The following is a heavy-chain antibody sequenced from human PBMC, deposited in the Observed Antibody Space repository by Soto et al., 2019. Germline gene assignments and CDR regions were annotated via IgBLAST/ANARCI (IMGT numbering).Heavy chain of an antibody. J-gene: IGHJ4*02. D-gene: IGHD6-13*01. CDR3: AKEYLGSSSWYYFDY. CDR1: GFTFSSYD. Sequence: QVQLVESGGGVVQPGRSLRLSCAASGFTFSSYDMHWVRQAPGKGLEWVAVISYDGSKKYYADSVKGRFTISRDNSKNTLYLQMNSLRAEDTAVYYCAKEYLGSSSWYYFDYWGQGTLVTVSS. CDR2: ISYDGSKK. V-gene: IGHV3-30*18.